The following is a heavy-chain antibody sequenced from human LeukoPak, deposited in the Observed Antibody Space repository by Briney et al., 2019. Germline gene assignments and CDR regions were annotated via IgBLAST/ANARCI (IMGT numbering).Heavy chain of an antibody. V-gene: IGHV4-59*01. J-gene: IGHJ5*02. CDR3: ARAYSSSWGWFDP. D-gene: IGHD6-13*01. Sequence: SETLSLTCTVSGGSISSYYWSWNRQPPGKGLEWIGYIYYSGSTNYNPSLKSRVTISVDTSKNQFSLKLSSVTAADTAVYYCARAYSSSWGWFDPWGQGTLVTVSS. CDR2: IYYSGST. CDR1: GGSISSYY.